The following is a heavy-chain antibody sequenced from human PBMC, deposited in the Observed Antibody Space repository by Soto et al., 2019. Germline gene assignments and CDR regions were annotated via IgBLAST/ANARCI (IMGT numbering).Heavy chain of an antibody. CDR1: GGSFSGYY. CDR2: INHSGST. V-gene: IGHV4-34*01. D-gene: IGHD4-17*01. J-gene: IGHJ4*02. Sequence: SETLSLTCAVYGGSFSGYYWSWIRQPQGKGMEWIGEINHSGSTNYNPSLKSPVTISVDTSKNQFSLKLSSVTAADTAVYYCAVNQGPRLDYGDYFDYWGQGTLVTVSS. CDR3: AVNQGPRLDYGDYFDY.